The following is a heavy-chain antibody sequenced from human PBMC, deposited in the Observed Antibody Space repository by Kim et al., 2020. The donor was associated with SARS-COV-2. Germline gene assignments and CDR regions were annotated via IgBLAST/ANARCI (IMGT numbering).Heavy chain of an antibody. CDR1: GGSFSGYY. D-gene: IGHD3-10*01. CDR3: AREVVVRGVIIYYFDY. J-gene: IGHJ4*01. CDR2: INHSGST. Sequence: SETLSLTCAVYGGSFSGYYWSWIRQPPGKGLEWIGEINHSGSTNYNPSLKSRVTISVDTSKNQFSLKLSSVTAAATAVYYCAREVVVRGVIIYYFDYWG. V-gene: IGHV4-34*01.